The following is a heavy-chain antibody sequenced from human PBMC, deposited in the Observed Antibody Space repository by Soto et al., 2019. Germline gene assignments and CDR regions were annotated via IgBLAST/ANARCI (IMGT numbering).Heavy chain of an antibody. CDR1: GYTFTSYA. V-gene: IGHV1-3*04. CDR2: INTAKDNT. D-gene: IGHD6-13*01. CDR3: ARGSSWSYFDY. Sequence: ASVKVSCKASGYTFTSYAMHWVRQAPGQRLEWMGWINTAKDNTKYSQKFQGRVTITRDTSASIVYMDLSSLRSEDTAVYYCARGSSWSYFDYWGQGTLVTVSS. J-gene: IGHJ4*02.